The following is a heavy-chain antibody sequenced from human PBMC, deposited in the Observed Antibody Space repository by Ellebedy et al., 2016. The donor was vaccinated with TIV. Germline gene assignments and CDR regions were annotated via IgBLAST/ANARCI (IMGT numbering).Heavy chain of an antibody. CDR3: SRTAPYSSSSNDY. V-gene: IGHV3-23*01. Sequence: GGSLRLXXAASGFTFSSYAMSWVRQAPGKGLEWVSAISGSDGSTYYADSVKGRFTISRDNSKNTLYLQMSSLRAEDTAMYYCSRTAPYSSSSNDYWGQGALVTVTS. CDR1: GFTFSSYA. J-gene: IGHJ4*02. CDR2: ISGSDGST. D-gene: IGHD6-6*01.